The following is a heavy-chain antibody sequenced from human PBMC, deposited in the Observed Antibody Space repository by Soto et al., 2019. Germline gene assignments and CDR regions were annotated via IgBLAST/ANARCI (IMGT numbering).Heavy chain of an antibody. J-gene: IGHJ1*01. CDR1: GGSLASQY. V-gene: IGHV4-34*01. Sequence: PSETLSLTGAPYGGSLASQYWPGIRPPPGKGREWIGEIHQRGSTKNTQSLTSRVSLSLDTSTKQFSLTITSITAAQRRAYYSARRVDSWSGYLVWGQGTPVTV. D-gene: IGHD3-3*01. CDR3: ARRVDSWSGYLV. CDR2: IHQRGST.